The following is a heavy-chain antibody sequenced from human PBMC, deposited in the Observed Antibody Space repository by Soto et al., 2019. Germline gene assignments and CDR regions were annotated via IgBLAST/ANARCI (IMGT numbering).Heavy chain of an antibody. CDR3: AREFSGSSFWFDP. Sequence: GGSLRLSCAASGFTFSSYAMHWVRQAPGKGLEWVAVISYDGSNKYYADSVKGRFTISRDNSKNTLYLQMNSLRAEDTAVYYCAREFSGSSFWFDPWGQGTLVTVSS. CDR1: GFTFSSYA. V-gene: IGHV3-30-3*01. J-gene: IGHJ5*02. D-gene: IGHD6-6*01. CDR2: ISYDGSNK.